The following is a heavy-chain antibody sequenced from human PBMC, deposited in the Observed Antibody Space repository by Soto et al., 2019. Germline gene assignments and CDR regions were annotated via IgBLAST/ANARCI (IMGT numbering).Heavy chain of an antibody. D-gene: IGHD3-10*01. J-gene: IGHJ5*02. V-gene: IGHV3-33*01. CDR2: IWYDGSDR. CDR1: GFTFSSYG. Sequence: TGGSLRLSCAASGFTFSSYGMHWVRQAPGKGLEWVAVIWYDGSDRYYADSVKGRFTISRDNSKNTLYLQMNSLTAEDTAVYYCATDQGITWGQGTLVTAPQ. CDR3: ATDQGIT.